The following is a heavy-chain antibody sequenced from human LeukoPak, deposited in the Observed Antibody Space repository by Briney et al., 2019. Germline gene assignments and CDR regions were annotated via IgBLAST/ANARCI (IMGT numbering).Heavy chain of an antibody. V-gene: IGHV3-48*03. Sequence: SGGPLRLSYVASGFTFRSFEIAGVRQAPGRGLEWMSYISSIDSTIYYAHSAQGRFPISRDNAKNSVYLQMNSLRAEDTSVYYCTRSAYLQLAIRGFYHGMDVWGQGTTVTVSS. CDR2: ISSIDSTI. D-gene: IGHD6-6*01. CDR1: GFTFRSFE. CDR3: TRSAYLQLAIRGFYHGMDV. J-gene: IGHJ6*02.